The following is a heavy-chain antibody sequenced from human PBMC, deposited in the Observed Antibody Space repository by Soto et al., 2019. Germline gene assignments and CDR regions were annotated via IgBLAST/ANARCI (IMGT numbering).Heavy chain of an antibody. Sequence: PGGSLRLSCAASGFTFGASNLQWVRQASWKGLEWLGRIGSKGETYATTYAASVKGRFTISRDDSKKTAYLQMNNLESEDTAVYYCSRDGSDWFFNWGRGTLVTVSS. J-gene: IGHJ4*02. V-gene: IGHV3-73*01. CDR2: IGSKGETYAT. CDR1: GFTFGASN. D-gene: IGHD3-9*01. CDR3: SRDGSDWFFN.